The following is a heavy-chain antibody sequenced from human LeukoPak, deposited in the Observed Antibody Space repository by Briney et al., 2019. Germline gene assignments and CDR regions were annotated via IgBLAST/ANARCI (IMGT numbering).Heavy chain of an antibody. CDR3: ARHTYYYDSSGYYYYFDY. Sequence: SETLSLTCTVSGGSISRYYWSWIRQPPGKGLEWIGYIYYSGSTNYNPSLKSRVTISVDTSKNQFSLKLSSVTAADTAVYYCARHTYYYDSSGYYYYFDYWGQGTLVTVSS. CDR2: IYYSGST. J-gene: IGHJ4*02. CDR1: GGSISRYY. V-gene: IGHV4-59*08. D-gene: IGHD3-22*01.